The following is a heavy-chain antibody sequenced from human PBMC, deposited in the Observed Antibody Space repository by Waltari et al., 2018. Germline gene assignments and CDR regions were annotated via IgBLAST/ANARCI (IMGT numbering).Heavy chain of an antibody. Sequence: QVQLQESGPSLLKPSETLPLICTVSGGSTSGFYWSWVRQPPGKGLDWIGDIYCTGSTNFNPSLKSRVTMSVDTSKNQFSLKLSSVTAADTAFYYCARGGGGDWEWFDPWGQGTLVTVSS. CDR2: IYCTGST. J-gene: IGHJ5*02. V-gene: IGHV4-59*01. CDR1: GGSTSGFY. CDR3: ARGGGGDWEWFDP. D-gene: IGHD2-21*02.